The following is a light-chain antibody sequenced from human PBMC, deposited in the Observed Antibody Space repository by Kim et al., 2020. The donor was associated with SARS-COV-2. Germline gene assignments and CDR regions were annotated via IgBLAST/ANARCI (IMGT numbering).Light chain of an antibody. V-gene: IGLV7-46*01. CDR2: DTS. Sequence: QAVVTQEPSLTVSPGGTVTLSCGSSTGAVTSGHYPYWFQQNPGQAPRTLIYDTSHKHSWTPARFSGSLLGGKAALTLSGAQPEDEAEYYCLLSFNGARVFGGGTQLTVL. CDR3: LLSFNGARV. J-gene: IGLJ2*01. CDR1: TGAVTSGHY.